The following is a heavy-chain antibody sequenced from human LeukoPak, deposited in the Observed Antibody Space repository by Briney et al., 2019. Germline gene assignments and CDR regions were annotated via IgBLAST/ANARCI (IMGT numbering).Heavy chain of an antibody. CDR3: ARQHPSGRGSGLDY. CDR2: TYYSGTT. J-gene: IGHJ4*02. CDR1: GGAISGHY. Sequence: SETLSLTCTVSGGAISGHYWTWIRQPPGKRLEWIGYTYYSGTTNYNPSLMSRVTISVDTSKNQFSLKLSSVTAADTAVYYCARQHPSGRGSGLDYWGQGTLVTVSS. D-gene: IGHD2-15*01. V-gene: IGHV4-59*08.